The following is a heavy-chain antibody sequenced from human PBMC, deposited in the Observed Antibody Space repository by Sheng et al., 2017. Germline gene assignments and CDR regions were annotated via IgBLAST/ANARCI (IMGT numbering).Heavy chain of an antibody. CDR3: AREGSYNAFDI. Sequence: QVQLVESGGGVVQPGRSLRLSCAASEFTFSSYAMHWVRQAPGRGLEWVAVISYDGINKYYADSVKGRFTISRDNSKNTLYLQMNSLRAEDTAVYYCAREGSYNAFDIWGQGTMVT. D-gene: IGHD1-26*01. CDR2: ISYDGINK. CDR1: EFTFSSYA. V-gene: IGHV3-30*04. J-gene: IGHJ3*02.